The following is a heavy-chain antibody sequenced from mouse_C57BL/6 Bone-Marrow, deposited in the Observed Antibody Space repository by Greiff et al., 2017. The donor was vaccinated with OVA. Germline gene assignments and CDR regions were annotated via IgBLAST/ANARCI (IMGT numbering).Heavy chain of an antibody. CDR3: ARGWLLLWYFDV. CDR2: IWSGGST. J-gene: IGHJ1*03. CDR1: GFSLTSYG. D-gene: IGHD2-3*01. Sequence: VKVVESGPGLVQPSQSLSITCTVSGFSLTSYGVHWVRQSPGKGLEWLGVIWSGGSTDYNAAFISRLSISKDNSKSQVFFIMNSLQADDTAIYYWARGWLLLWYFDVWGTGTTVTVSS. V-gene: IGHV2-2*01.